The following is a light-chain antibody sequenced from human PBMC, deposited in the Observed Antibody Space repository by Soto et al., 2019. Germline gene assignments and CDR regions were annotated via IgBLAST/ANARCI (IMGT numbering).Light chain of an antibody. CDR1: QSVSSY. V-gene: IGKV3-11*01. J-gene: IGKJ4*01. Sequence: EIVLTQSPATLSLSPGERAALSCRASQSVSSYFAWYQQKPGQAPRLLIYDESKRATGIPARFSGSGSGTDFTLTISSLEPEDFAVYFCQQRSNWPSTFGGGTKVEI. CDR2: DES. CDR3: QQRSNWPST.